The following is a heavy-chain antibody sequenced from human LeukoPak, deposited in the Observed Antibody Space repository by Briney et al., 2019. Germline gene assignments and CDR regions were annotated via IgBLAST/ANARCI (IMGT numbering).Heavy chain of an antibody. Sequence: PGGSLRLSCAASGFTFSSYAMSWVRQAPGKGLEWVSAISGSGGSTYYADSVKGRFTIPRDNAKNSLYLQMNSLRAEDTAVYYCARAPDYVWGSYRTFDYWGQGTLVSVSS. CDR2: ISGSGGST. CDR3: ARAPDYVWGSYRTFDY. CDR1: GFTFSSYA. J-gene: IGHJ4*02. V-gene: IGHV3-23*01. D-gene: IGHD3-16*02.